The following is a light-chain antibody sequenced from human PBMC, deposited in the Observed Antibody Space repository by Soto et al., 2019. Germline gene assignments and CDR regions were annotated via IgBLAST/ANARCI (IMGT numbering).Light chain of an antibody. CDR2: GAS. Sequence: EIVLRQSPATLAVSPGERATLSCRASQSVSSDLVWYQHKPGQAPRLLIYGASTRATGIPARFSGSGSGTEFTLNISSLQCEDFAVYYCQQYNNGPPFTFGQGTKLDLK. J-gene: IGKJ2*01. CDR1: QSVSSD. V-gene: IGKV3-15*01. CDR3: QQYNNGPPFT.